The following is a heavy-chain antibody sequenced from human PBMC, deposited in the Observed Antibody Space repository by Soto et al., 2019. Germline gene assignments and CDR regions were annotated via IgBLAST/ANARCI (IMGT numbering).Heavy chain of an antibody. CDR3: AKKSGGFIDY. V-gene: IGHV3-30*18. J-gene: IGHJ4*02. CDR2: ISYGGSNK. Sequence: GGSLRLSCAASGFTFSSYGMHWVRQAPGKGLEWVAVISYGGSNKYYADSVKGRFTISRDNSKNTLYLQMNSLRAEDTAVYYCAKKSGGFIDYWGQGTLVTVSS. CDR1: GFTFSSYG. D-gene: IGHD3-16*01.